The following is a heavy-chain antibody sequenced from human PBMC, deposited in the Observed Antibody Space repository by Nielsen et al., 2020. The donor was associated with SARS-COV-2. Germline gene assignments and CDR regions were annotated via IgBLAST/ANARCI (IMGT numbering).Heavy chain of an antibody. CDR3: AREQWLATGYFDY. Sequence: GESLKISCAASGFTFSSYWMSWVRQAPRKGLEWVANIKQDGSEKYYVDSVKGRFTISRDNSKNTLYLQMNSLRAEDTAVYYCAREQWLATGYFDYWGQGTLVTVSS. V-gene: IGHV3-7*03. D-gene: IGHD6-19*01. CDR2: IKQDGSEK. CDR1: GFTFSSYW. J-gene: IGHJ4*02.